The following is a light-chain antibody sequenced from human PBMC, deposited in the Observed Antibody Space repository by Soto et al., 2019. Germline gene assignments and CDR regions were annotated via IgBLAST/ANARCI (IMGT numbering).Light chain of an antibody. V-gene: IGKV2-30*01. J-gene: IGKJ2*01. CDR1: QSLAYSDGNTY. CDR3: MQGTLWPPYT. Sequence: DVVMTQSPLSLPVTLGQPASISCRSSQSLAYSDGNTYLNWFQQRPGQSPRRLIYKVSNRDSGVPDRFCGSGSGTDFTLKISRVEAEDVGVFYSMQGTLWPPYTFGQGTKLEIK. CDR2: KVS.